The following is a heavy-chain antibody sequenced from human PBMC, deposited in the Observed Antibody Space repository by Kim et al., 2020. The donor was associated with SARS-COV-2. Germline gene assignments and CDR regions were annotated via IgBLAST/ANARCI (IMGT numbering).Heavy chain of an antibody. CDR3: ARGYNYGLDK. CDR2: FYSNENT. Sequence: SETLSLTCTVSGGSINNHWCNWIRQPPGKGLEWIGYFYSNENTISNPSLKNRVSMSLDTSKNQFSLKLSSVTAADTAVYYCARGYNYGLDKWGQGTLVTVSS. CDR1: GGSINNHW. D-gene: IGHD5-18*01. J-gene: IGHJ4*02. V-gene: IGHV4-59*11.